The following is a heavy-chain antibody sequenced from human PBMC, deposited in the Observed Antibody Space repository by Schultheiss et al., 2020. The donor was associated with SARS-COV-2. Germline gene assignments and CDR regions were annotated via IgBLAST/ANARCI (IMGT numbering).Heavy chain of an antibody. V-gene: IGHV4-4*02. J-gene: IGHJ4*02. CDR3: ARAGIAAAGTGFDY. CDR1: GGSISSSNW. D-gene: IGHD6-13*01. CDR2: IYHSGST. Sequence: SETLLSLTCAVSGGSISSSNWWSWVRQPPGKGLEWIGEIYHSGSTNYNPSLKSRVTISVDTSKNQFSLKLSSVTAADTAVYYCARAGIAAAGTGFDYWGQGTLVTVSS.